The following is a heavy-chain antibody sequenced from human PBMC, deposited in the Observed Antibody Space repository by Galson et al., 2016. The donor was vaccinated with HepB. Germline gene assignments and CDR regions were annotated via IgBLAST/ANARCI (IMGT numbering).Heavy chain of an antibody. CDR2: IYYSGRT. J-gene: IGHJ6*02. CDR1: GASISGYY. D-gene: IGHD6-19*01. Sequence: TLSLTCTVSGASISGYYLSWIRQPPGKGLEWIGEIYYSGRTNYNPSLKSRVTISVDTSKNQFSLKLTSVTAADTAVYYCARDDSGGWYGFHYGMDVWGQGTTVTVSS. V-gene: IGHV4-59*01. CDR3: ARDDSGGWYGFHYGMDV.